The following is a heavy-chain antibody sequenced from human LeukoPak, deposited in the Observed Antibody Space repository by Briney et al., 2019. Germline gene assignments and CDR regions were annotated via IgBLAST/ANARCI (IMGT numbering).Heavy chain of an antibody. V-gene: IGHV3-9*01. CDR3: AKRYSYGTKPVSYFDY. CDR1: GFTFDDYA. CDR2: ISWNSGSI. D-gene: IGHD5-18*01. J-gene: IGHJ4*02. Sequence: GRSLRLSCAASGFTFDDYAMHWVRQAPGKGLEWVSGISWNSGSIGYADSVKGRFTISRDNSKNTLYLQMNSLRAEDTAVYYCAKRYSYGTKPVSYFDYWGQGTLVTVSS.